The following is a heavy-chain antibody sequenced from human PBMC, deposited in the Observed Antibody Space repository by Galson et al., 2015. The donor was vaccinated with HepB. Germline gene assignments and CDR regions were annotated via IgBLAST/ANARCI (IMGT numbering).Heavy chain of an antibody. CDR1: GVSISSTRYY. J-gene: IGHJ6*03. V-gene: IGHV4-39*07. D-gene: IGHD6-6*01. Sequence: ETLSLTCSVSGVSISSTRYYWGWIRQSPGKGPEWIASISYSGGTYYNPSLESRVTISIDTSGNQFSLKVSSVTAADTAVYYCARARRRGTSIDGTTYYYYYHMDVWAKETTVTVSS. CDR2: ISYSGGT. CDR3: ARARRRGTSIDGTTYYYYYHMDV.